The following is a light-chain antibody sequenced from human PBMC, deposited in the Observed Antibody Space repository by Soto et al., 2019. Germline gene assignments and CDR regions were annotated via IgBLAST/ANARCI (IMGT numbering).Light chain of an antibody. CDR1: QRVSSGY. CDR2: GAS. CDR3: QQYGSSPGT. J-gene: IGKJ4*01. V-gene: IGKV3-20*01. Sequence: EIVLTQSPGTLSLSPGHRATLSCRASQRVSSGYLAWYQQIPGQAPRLLIFGASNRATGIPDRFIGSGSGTDFTLTITKLEPEDFAVYYCQQYGSSPGTFGGGTKVEI.